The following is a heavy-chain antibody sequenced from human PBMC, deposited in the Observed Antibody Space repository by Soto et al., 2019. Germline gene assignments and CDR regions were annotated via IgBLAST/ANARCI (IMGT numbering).Heavy chain of an antibody. V-gene: IGHV1-46*01. CDR3: ARVYSSGIYSYYGMDV. CDR2: INPSGGST. D-gene: IGHD6-19*01. CDR1: GYTFTSYY. J-gene: IGHJ6*02. Sequence: ASVKGYCKAAGYTFTSYYMHWVRQAPGQGLEWMGIINPSGGSTSYAQKFQGRVTMTRDTSTSTVYMELSSLRSEDTAVYYCARVYSSGIYSYYGMDVWGQGTTLTVSS.